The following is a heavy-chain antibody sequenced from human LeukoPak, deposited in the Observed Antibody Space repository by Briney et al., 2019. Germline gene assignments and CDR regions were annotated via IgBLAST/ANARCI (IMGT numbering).Heavy chain of an antibody. D-gene: IGHD3-3*01. Sequence: PSETLSLTCAVYGGSFSGYYWSWIRQPPGKGLEWIGEINHSESTNYNPSLKSRVTISVDTSKNQFSLKLSSVTAADTAVYYCARGPSTYYDFRSGHQYWGQGTLVTVSS. CDR2: INHSEST. CDR3: ARGPSTYYDFRSGHQY. CDR1: GGSFSGYY. V-gene: IGHV4-34*01. J-gene: IGHJ4*02.